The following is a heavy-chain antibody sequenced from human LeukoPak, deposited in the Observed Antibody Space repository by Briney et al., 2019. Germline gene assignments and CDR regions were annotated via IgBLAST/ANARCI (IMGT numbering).Heavy chain of an antibody. V-gene: IGHV4-34*01. CDR1: GGSFSGYY. CDR2: INHSGST. CDR3: AGSLRYFDWLIP. J-gene: IGHJ5*02. Sequence: SETLSLTCAVYGGSFSGYYWSWIRQPPGKGLEWIGEINHSGSTNYNPSLKSRVTISVDTSKNQFSLKLSSVTAADTAVYYCAGSLRYFDWLIPWGQGTLVTVSS. D-gene: IGHD3-9*01.